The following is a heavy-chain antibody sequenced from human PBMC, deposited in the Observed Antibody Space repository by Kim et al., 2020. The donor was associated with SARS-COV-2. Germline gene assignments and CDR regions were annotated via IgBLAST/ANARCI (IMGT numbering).Heavy chain of an antibody. Sequence: GGSLRLSCAASGFTFSSYAMHWVRQAPGKGLEWVAVISYDGSNKYYVDSVKGRFTISRDNSKNTLYLQMNSLRAEDTAVYYCARAPYDSDAFDIWGQGTMVTVSS. J-gene: IGHJ3*02. V-gene: IGHV3-30*04. CDR1: GFTFSSYA. CDR3: ARAPYDSDAFDI. CDR2: ISYDGSNK. D-gene: IGHD5-12*01.